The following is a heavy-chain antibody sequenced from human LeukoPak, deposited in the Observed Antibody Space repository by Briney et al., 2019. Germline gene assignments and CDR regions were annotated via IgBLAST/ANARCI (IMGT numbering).Heavy chain of an antibody. D-gene: IGHD3-10*01. CDR3: AKAFSTPYYYGSGTFSSRGETQSDY. CDR2: ISGSGGST. J-gene: IGHJ4*02. Sequence: GGSLRLSCAASGFTFSSYAMSRVRQAPGKGLEWVSAISGSGGSTYYADSVKGRFTISRDNSKNTLYLQMNSLRAEDTAVYYCAKAFSTPYYYGSGTFSSRGETQSDYWGQGTLVTVSS. CDR1: GFTFSSYA. V-gene: IGHV3-23*01.